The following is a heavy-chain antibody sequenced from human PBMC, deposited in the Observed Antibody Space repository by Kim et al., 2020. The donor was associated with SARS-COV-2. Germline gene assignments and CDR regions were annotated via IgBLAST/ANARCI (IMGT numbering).Heavy chain of an antibody. D-gene: IGHD2-15*01. J-gene: IGHJ4*02. V-gene: IGHV3-48*03. Sequence: GGSLRLSCAASGFTFSSYEMNWVRQAPGNGLEWVSYISSSGITIYYADSMKGRFTISRDNAKNSLYLQMNSLRAEDTAVYYCARGGSGYCSGSICYSVIFDYWGQGTLVTVSS. CDR2: ISSSGITI. CDR1: GFTFSSYE. CDR3: ARGGSGYCSGSICYSVIFDY.